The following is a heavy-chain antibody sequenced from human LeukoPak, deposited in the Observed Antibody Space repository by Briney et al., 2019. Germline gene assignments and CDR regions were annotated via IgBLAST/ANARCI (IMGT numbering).Heavy chain of an antibody. V-gene: IGHV3-23*01. CDR1: GFTFSSYA. Sequence: PGGSLRLSCAASGFTFSSYAMSWVRQAPGKGLEWVSAISGSGGSTYYADSVKGRFTISRDNSKNTLYLQMNSLRDEDTAVYYCAKDLGVLRYFDTPNFDYWGQGTLVTVSS. CDR3: AKDLGVLRYFDTPNFDY. D-gene: IGHD3-9*01. J-gene: IGHJ4*02. CDR2: ISGSGGST.